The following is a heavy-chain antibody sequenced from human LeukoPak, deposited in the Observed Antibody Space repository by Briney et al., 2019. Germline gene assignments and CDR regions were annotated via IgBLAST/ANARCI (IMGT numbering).Heavy chain of an antibody. D-gene: IGHD3-22*01. CDR2: IRLDGSNK. V-gene: IGHV3-30*02. CDR1: GFTFSNYG. Sequence: GGSLRLSCAASGFTFSNYGIHWVRQVPNKGLEWLAFIRLDGSNKYYADSVKGRFTISRDNSKNTMYVQMNSLRLDDTAVYYCARRFNYYDSSGYYEGFYFDYWGQGTLVTVSS. CDR3: ARRFNYYDSSGYYEGFYFDY. J-gene: IGHJ4*02.